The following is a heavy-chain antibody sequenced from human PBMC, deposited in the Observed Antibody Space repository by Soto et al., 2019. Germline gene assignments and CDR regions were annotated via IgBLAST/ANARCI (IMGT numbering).Heavy chain of an antibody. Sequence: GSLRLSCAASGFTFSSYAMHWVRQAPGKGLEWVAVISYDGSNKYYADSVKGRFTISRDNSKNTLYLQMNSLRAEDTAVYYCARGDVGYYGSGSYLAFDIWGQGTMVTVSS. CDR2: ISYDGSNK. CDR1: GFTFSSYA. D-gene: IGHD3-10*01. J-gene: IGHJ3*02. CDR3: ARGDVGYYGSGSYLAFDI. V-gene: IGHV3-30-3*01.